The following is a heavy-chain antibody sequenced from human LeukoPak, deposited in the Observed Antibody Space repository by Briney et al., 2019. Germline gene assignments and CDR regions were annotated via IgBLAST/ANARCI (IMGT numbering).Heavy chain of an antibody. CDR1: GFTFSNYA. V-gene: IGHV3-30*04. CDR3: AKTGDCRSTSCYMAFDY. D-gene: IGHD2-2*02. CDR2: ISYDGSDK. J-gene: IGHJ4*02. Sequence: GRSLRLSCAASGFTFSNYAMHWVRQAPGKGLEWVALISYDGSDKDYADSVKGRFTISRDNPDNTLYLQMNNLRLEDTAIYYCAKTGDCRSTSCYMAFDYWGQGSLVTVFS.